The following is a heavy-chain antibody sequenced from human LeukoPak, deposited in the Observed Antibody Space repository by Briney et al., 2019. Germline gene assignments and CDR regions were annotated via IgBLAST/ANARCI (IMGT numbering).Heavy chain of an antibody. V-gene: IGHV3-23*01. Sequence: PGGSLRLSCAASGFTFSSYAMSWVRQAPGKGLEWVLAISGSGGSTYYADSVKGRFTISRDNSKNTLYLQMNSLRAEDTAVYYCARAGVGAIYYFDYWGQGTLVTVSS. CDR2: ISGSGGST. CDR3: ARAGVGAIYYFDY. CDR1: GFTFSSYA. J-gene: IGHJ4*02. D-gene: IGHD1-26*01.